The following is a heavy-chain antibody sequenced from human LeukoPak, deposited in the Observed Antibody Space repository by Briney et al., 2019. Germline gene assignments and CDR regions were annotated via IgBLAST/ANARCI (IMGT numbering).Heavy chain of an antibody. CDR1: GYTFTGYY. CDR3: TGDCTVTASSFDP. Sequence: ASVKVSCKASGYTFTGYYMHWVRQAPGQGLEWMGWINPNSGGTNYAQKFQGRVTMTRDTSISTAYMELSRLRSDDTAVYYWTGDCTVTASSFDPWGREPWSPPPQ. J-gene: IGHJ5*02. V-gene: IGHV1-2*02. CDR2: INPNSGGT. D-gene: IGHD4-17*01.